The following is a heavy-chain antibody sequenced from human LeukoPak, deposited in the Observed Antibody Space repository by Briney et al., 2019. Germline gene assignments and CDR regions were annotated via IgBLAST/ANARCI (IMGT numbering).Heavy chain of an antibody. V-gene: IGHV3-9*01. CDR2: ISWNSGSI. D-gene: IGHD2-8*01. CDR3: AKEMGPNWFDP. Sequence: GGSLRLSGAASGFTFDDYAMHWVRQAPGKGLEWVSGISWNSGSIGYADSVKGRFTISRDNAKNSLYLQMNSLRAEDTALYYCAKEMGPNWFDPWGQGTLVTVSS. CDR1: GFTFDDYA. J-gene: IGHJ5*02.